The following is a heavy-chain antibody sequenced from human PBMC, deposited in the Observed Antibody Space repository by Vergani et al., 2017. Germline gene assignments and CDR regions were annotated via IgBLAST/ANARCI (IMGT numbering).Heavy chain of an antibody. CDR1: GFTFSSYA. Sequence: EVQLLESGGGLVQPGGSLRLSCAASGFTFSSYAMSWVRQAPGKGLEWIGRIRSKNDGGTADYAAPLKVIFTISRDDSKDSAFLLVNNLKTEDTAVYFCYTDYHDYWGQGTLVTVSS. CDR2: IRSKNDGGTA. V-gene: IGHV3-15*01. CDR3: YTDYHDY. D-gene: IGHD2-2*02. J-gene: IGHJ4*02.